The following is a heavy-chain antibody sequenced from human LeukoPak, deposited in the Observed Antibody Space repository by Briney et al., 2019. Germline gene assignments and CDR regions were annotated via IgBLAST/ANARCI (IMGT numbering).Heavy chain of an antibody. CDR3: ARSSSGGSCFDS. D-gene: IGHD2-15*01. V-gene: IGHV4-39*01. CDR2: IYSSGST. Sequence: SETLSLTCTVSGGSIRSSTYYWGWIRQPPGKGLEWIGSIYSSGSTYYNPSLKSPVTVSVDTSKNQFSLNLSSVTAADTAVYYCARSSSGGSCFDSWAREPWSPSPQ. J-gene: IGHJ4*02. CDR1: GGSIRSSTYY.